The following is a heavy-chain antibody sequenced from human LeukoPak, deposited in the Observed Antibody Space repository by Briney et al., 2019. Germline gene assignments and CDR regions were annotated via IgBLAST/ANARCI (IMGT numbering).Heavy chain of an antibody. D-gene: IGHD3-9*01. J-gene: IGHJ4*02. CDR3: ARAPQGYDILTGAIDD. CDR2: INHSGST. CDR1: GGSFSGYY. V-gene: IGHV4-34*01. Sequence: SETLSLTCAVYGGSFSGYYWSWIRQPPGKGLEWIGEINHSGSTNYNPSLKSRVTISVDTSKNQFSLKLSSVTAADTAVYYCARAPQGYDILTGAIDDWGQGTLVTVSS.